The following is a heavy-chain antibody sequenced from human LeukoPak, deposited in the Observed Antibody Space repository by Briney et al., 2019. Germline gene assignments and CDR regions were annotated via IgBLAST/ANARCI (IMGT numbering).Heavy chain of an antibody. CDR1: AGSISSDY. V-gene: IGHV4-59*08. Sequence: SETLSLTCTVSAGSISSDYWSWIRQPPGKGLEWIGYIYYSGSTNYNPSLKSRVTISVDTSKNQFSLKLSSVTAADTAVYYCARRGEFLTGYYNWFDPWGQGTLVTVSS. CDR3: ARRGEFLTGYYNWFDP. J-gene: IGHJ5*02. D-gene: IGHD3-9*01. CDR2: IYYSGST.